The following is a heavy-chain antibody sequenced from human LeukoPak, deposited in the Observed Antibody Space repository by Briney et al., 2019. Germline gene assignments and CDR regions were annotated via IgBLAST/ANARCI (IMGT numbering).Heavy chain of an antibody. V-gene: IGHV3-23*01. J-gene: IGHJ2*01. CDR2: ISSSGGET. D-gene: IGHD3-16*01. CDR1: GFTFSTYA. CDR3: TKIGVMANWYYDI. Sequence: GGSLRLSCAASGFTFSTYAMTWFRQTPGTGLQWVSSISSSGGETSYADSVKGRFTVSRDNSKNTLYLQMNSLRAEDTAVYYCTKIGVMANWYYDIWGRGTLVTVP.